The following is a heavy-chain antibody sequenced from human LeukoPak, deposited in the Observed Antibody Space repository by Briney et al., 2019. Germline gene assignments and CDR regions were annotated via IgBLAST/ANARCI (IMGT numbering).Heavy chain of an antibody. CDR1: GGSFSGYY. V-gene: IGHV4-34*01. J-gene: IGHJ4*02. D-gene: IGHD2-2*01. CDR3: ARRTGYQLLRFDY. CDR2: INHSGST. Sequence: PSETLSLTCAVYGGSFSGYYWSWIRQPPGKGLEWIGEINHSGSTNYNPSLKSRVTISVDTSKNQFSLKLSSVTAADTAVYYCARRTGYQLLRFDYWGQGTLVTVSS.